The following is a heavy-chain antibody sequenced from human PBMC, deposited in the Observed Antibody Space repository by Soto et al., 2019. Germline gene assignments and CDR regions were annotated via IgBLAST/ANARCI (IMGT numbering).Heavy chain of an antibody. J-gene: IGHJ6*02. Sequence: SLRLSCAASGFTFGDYAMHWVRQVPGKGLEWVSGFKWNSGDVGYADSVKGRLTISRDNARNSLYLQMNSLRPEDTAVYYCAKDRSSGSPYYGMDFRGQVPMGPVSS. V-gene: IGHV3-9*01. CDR1: GFTFGDYA. D-gene: IGHD3-10*01. CDR2: FKWNSGDV. CDR3: AKDRSSGSPYYGMDF.